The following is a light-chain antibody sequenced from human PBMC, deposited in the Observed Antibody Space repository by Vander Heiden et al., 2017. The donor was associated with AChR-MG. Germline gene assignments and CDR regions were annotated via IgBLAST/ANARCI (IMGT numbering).Light chain of an antibody. Sequence: IVLTQSPGTVSLSPGDTVTLSCRASQIFSTNYLAWYQHRPGQPPTLLIYGASTRATGIPARFSGSGSGTDFTLTISRLESEDFAVYYCHQYGSSPRTFGQGTRVEI. CDR3: HQYGSSPRT. CDR1: QIFSTNY. J-gene: IGKJ1*01. CDR2: GAS. V-gene: IGKV3-20*01.